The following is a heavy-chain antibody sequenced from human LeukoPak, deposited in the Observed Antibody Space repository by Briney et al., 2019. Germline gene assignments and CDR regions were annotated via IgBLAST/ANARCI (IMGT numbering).Heavy chain of an antibody. CDR2: VYYSGST. CDR3: VSLPGGFIWYFDD. J-gene: IGHJ4*02. V-gene: IGHV4-39*01. Sequence: PSETLSLTCTVSGGSMTSSNYYWGWIRQPPGKELEWTGSVYYSGSTHYNPSLKGRVTMSVDTSKNQFSLKLDSATAADTAVYYCVSLPGGFIWYFDDWGQGKLVTVSS. D-gene: IGHD3-10*01. CDR1: GGSMTSSNYY.